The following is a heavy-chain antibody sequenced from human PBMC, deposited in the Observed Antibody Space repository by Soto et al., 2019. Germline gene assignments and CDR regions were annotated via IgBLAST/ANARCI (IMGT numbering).Heavy chain of an antibody. Sequence: VSGSSINSSGYYWGWIRQPPGKGLEWIGSMFYGVSTYYNPSLKSRVTVSVDTSKNQFSLNLRSVTAADTAVYYCARLPSRHLVDYWGQGTLVTVSS. D-gene: IGHD3-3*02. CDR3: ARLPSRHLVDY. J-gene: IGHJ4*02. V-gene: IGHV4-39*01. CDR1: GSSINSSGYY. CDR2: MFYGVST.